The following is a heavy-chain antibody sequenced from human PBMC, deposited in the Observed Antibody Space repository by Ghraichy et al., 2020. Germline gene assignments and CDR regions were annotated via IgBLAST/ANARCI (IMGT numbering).Heavy chain of an antibody. CDR3: AKVVSWRYFDL. J-gene: IGHJ2*01. D-gene: IGHD5/OR15-5a*01. CDR2: TSGGGGST. V-gene: IGHV3-23*01. CDR1: GFTFSSHA. Sequence: GGSLRLSCAASGFTFSSHAMTWVRQAPGKGLGWVSATSGGGGSTYYADSVKGRFTISRDNSKNTLYLQMNSLRAEDTAVYSCAKVVSWRYFDLWGRGTLVTVSS.